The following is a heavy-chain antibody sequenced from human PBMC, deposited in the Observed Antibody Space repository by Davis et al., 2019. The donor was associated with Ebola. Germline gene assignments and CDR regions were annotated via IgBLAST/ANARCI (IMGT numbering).Heavy chain of an antibody. D-gene: IGHD6-6*01. CDR1: GGTFGSYA. CDR2: IIPIFGTA. V-gene: IGHV1-69*06. J-gene: IGHJ6*02. CDR3: ARDLRVGLVHYYYGMDV. Sequence: SVKVSCKASGGTFGSYAISWVRQAPGQGLEWMGGIIPIFGTANYAQKFQGRVTITADKSTSTAYMELSSLRSEDTAVYYCARDLRVGLVHYYYGMDVWGQGTTVTVSS.